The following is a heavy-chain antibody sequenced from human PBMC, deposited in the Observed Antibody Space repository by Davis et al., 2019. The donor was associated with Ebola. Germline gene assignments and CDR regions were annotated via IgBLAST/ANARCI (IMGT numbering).Heavy chain of an antibody. CDR1: GFPLRSYV. Sequence: GESLKISCVASGFPLRSYVVSWVRQASGKGLEWVSSISGSGDRTYYADSVKGRFTISRDNSKNTLHLQMNSLRVEDTAMYYCVKDTSNIWFDVWGQGTLVTVSA. V-gene: IGHV3-23*01. D-gene: IGHD2/OR15-2a*01. CDR2: ISGSGDRT. CDR3: VKDTSNIWFDV. J-gene: IGHJ3*01.